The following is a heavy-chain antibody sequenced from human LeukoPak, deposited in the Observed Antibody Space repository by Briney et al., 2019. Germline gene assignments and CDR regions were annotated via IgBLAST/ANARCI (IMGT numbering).Heavy chain of an antibody. J-gene: IGHJ4*02. D-gene: IGHD5-18*01. Sequence: PGGSLRLSCAASGFTFSSSWMRWVRQGPGKGLEWVSHINDNGINTNYADSVKGRFTIFRDNAKNTFYLQMNNLRGEDTAIYYCAGRITGYSSGYVFWGQGTLVTVSS. V-gene: IGHV3-74*01. CDR1: GFTFSSSW. CDR3: AGRITGYSSGYVF. CDR2: INDNGINT.